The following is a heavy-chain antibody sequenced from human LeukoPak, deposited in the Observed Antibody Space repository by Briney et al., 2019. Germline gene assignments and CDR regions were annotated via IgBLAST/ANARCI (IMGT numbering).Heavy chain of an antibody. CDR3: AKDPPLMHYYYYMDV. V-gene: IGHV3-23*01. J-gene: IGHJ6*03. CDR1: GFTLSSYA. D-gene: IGHD3-16*01. Sequence: PGGSLRLSCAASGFTLSSYAMSWVRQAPGKGLEWVSATSSSDAGTYYAESVRGRFTISRDNSKNTLFLQMNSLRAEDAAVYYCAKDPPLMHYYYYMDVWGKGTTVTVSS. CDR2: TSSSDAGT.